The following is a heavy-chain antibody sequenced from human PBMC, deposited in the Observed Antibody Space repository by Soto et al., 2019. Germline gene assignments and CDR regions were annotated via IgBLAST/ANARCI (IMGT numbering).Heavy chain of an antibody. CDR2: INPNSGGT. V-gene: IGHV1-2*04. CDR3: ARVAGGLASLGYYGMDV. CDR1: GYTFFGYY. D-gene: IGHD3-22*01. J-gene: IGHJ6*02. Sequence: GASVKVSGKASGYTFFGYYIHGVRQAPGQGLEWMGWINPNSGGTNYAQRFQGCVTMTRDTSISTAYMELSRLKSDDTAVYYCARVAGGLASLGYYGMDVWGQGTTVTV.